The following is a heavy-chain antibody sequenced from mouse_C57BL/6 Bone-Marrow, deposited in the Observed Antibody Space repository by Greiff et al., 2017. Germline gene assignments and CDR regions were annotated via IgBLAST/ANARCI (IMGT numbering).Heavy chain of an antibody. J-gene: IGHJ2*01. D-gene: IGHD2-4*01. CDR1: GYTFTSYW. CDR2: IHPNSGST. V-gene: IGHV1-64*01. Sequence: QVQLQQPGAELVKPGASVKLSCKASGYTFTSYWMHWVKQRPGQGLEWIGMIHPNSGSTNYNEKFKSKATLTVDKSSSTAYMQLSSLTSGDSAFYYWARGRYDYEGDYLEYGGQGTTLTVS. CDR3: ARGRYDYEGDYLEY.